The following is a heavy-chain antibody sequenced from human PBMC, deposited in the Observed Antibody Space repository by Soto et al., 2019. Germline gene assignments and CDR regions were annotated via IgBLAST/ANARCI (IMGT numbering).Heavy chain of an antibody. D-gene: IGHD2-21*02. CDR3: ARDITTKVVTPGPQYY. V-gene: IGHV1-18*01. Sequence: GXSVKVACKASGYTFSSYGIIWVRQSPGQGLEWMGWISAYNGNTNYAQKLQGRVTMTTDTSTSTAYMELRSLRSDDTAVYYCARDITTKVVTPGPQYYCGQGTLVTVSS. CDR1: GYTFSSYG. CDR2: ISAYNGNT. J-gene: IGHJ4*02.